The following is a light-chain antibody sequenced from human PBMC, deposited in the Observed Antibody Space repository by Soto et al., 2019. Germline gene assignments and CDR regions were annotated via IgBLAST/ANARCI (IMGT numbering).Light chain of an antibody. Sequence: DIQMTQSPSSLSPSLGDTVPITCRASQSISSYLNWYQQKPGKAPKLLIYAASSLQSGVPSRFSGSGSGTDFTLTISSLQPEDFATYYCQQSYSTPWTFGQGTKVDIK. CDR2: AAS. J-gene: IGKJ1*01. V-gene: IGKV1-39*01. CDR3: QQSYSTPWT. CDR1: QSISSY.